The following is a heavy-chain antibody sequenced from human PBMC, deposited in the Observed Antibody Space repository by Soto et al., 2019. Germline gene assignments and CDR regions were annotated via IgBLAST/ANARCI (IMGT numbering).Heavy chain of an antibody. CDR2: IYWDDDK. Sequence: SDHTLVNPTQTLTLTVTIPGFSLPTSGESVGLIRQPPGKALEWLALIYWDDDKRYSPSLKSRLTITKDTSKNQVVITMTNVDPVDTASYYCAHKEVPMVEAPYGMDVCAQGT. J-gene: IGHJ6*02. V-gene: IGHV2-5*02. D-gene: IGHD3-10*01. CDR1: GFSLPTSGES. CDR3: AHKEVPMVEAPYGMDV.